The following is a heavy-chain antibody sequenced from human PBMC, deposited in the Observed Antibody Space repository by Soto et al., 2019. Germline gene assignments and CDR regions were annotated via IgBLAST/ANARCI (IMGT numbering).Heavy chain of an antibody. CDR1: GFIFRNYW. V-gene: IGHV3-74*03. CDR2: VNGDGGRT. CDR3: ARDEIGVCPTDY. D-gene: IGHD6-6*01. J-gene: IGHJ4*02. Sequence: EVQLVESGGGLVQPGGSLRLSCAASGFIFRNYWMHWVRETPGKGLVWVSAVNGDGGRTMYADSVKGRFTISRDNTKNTLYLQMNSLRAEDTAVYYCARDEIGVCPTDYWGQGTLVTVSS.